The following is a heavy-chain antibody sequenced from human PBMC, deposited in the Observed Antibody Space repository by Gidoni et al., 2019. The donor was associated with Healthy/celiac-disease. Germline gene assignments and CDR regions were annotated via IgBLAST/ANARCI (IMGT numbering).Heavy chain of an antibody. V-gene: IGHV3-73*02. CDR3: TSPGAKVSY. CDR1: GFTFSGSA. CDR2: IRSKANSYAT. D-gene: IGHD1-26*01. Sequence: EVQLVESGGGLVQPGGSLKLSCAASGFTFSGSAMHWVRQASGKGLEWVGRIRSKANSYATAYAASVKGRFTISRDDSKNTAYLQMNSLKTEDTAVYYCTSPGAKVSYWGQGTLVTVSS. J-gene: IGHJ4*02.